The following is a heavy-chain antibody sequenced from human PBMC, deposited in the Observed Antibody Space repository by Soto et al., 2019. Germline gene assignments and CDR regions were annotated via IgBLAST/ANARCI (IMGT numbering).Heavy chain of an antibody. CDR2: ISYGGGTT. CDR1: GFTLGDYA. V-gene: IGHV3-23*01. CDR3: AKNPGYYYDSTGYHFDY. Sequence: GGSPRLSCAASGFTLGDYAMHWVRQAPGKGLEWVSAISYGGGTTYYADSVKGRFTISRDNSKNTLYLQMNSLRAEDTAVYYCAKNPGYYYDSTGYHFDYWGQGTLVTVSS. D-gene: IGHD3-22*01. J-gene: IGHJ4*02.